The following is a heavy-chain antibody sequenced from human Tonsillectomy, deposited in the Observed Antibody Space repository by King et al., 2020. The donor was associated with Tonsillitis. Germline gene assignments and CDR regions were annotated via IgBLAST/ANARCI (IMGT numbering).Heavy chain of an antibody. CDR3: ARDGWNQVDNGDFPLYFYFMDV. D-gene: IGHD4-17*01. V-gene: IGHV4-34*01. J-gene: IGHJ6*03. CDR2: INSGGRT. Sequence: QVQLQQWGAGLLKTSETLSLSCAVYGESLRDYYWSWIRQPPGKGLEWIGEINSGGRTNYNPSLKSRVTISVDTSENHLSLNFTSVTAADTAVYFCARDGWNQVDNGDFPLYFYFMDVWGKGTTVTVSS. CDR1: GESLRDYY.